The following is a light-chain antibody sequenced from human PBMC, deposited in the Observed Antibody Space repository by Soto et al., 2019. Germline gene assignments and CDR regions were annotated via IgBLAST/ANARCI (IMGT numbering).Light chain of an antibody. CDR2: DND. J-gene: IGLJ3*02. CDR1: RSNIGNNY. V-gene: IGLV1-51*01. CDR3: EAWDSNLSGGV. Sequence: QSVLTQPHSVSAAPGQKVTVSCSGSRSNIGNNYVSWYQHLPGTAPKLLIYDNDKRPSGIPDRFSASKSGTSATLDITGLQTGDEADYYCEAWDSNLSGGVFGGGTKVTLL.